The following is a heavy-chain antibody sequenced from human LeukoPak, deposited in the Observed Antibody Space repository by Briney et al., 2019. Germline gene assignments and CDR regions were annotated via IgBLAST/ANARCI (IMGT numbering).Heavy chain of an antibody. CDR1: GGTFSSYA. CDR3: ARDVGNGMDV. V-gene: IGHV1-69*13. CDR2: IIPIFGTA. D-gene: IGHD1-14*01. Sequence: SVKVSYKASGGTFSSYAISWVRQAPGQGLEWMGGIIPIFGTANYAQKFQGRVTITADESTSTAYMALSSLRSEDTAVYYCARDVGNGMDVWGQGTTVTVSS. J-gene: IGHJ6*02.